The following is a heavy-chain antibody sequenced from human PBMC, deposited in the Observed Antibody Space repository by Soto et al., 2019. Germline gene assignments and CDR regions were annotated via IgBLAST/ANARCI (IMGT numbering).Heavy chain of an antibody. J-gene: IGHJ5*02. D-gene: IGHD3-3*01. CDR1: GYTFTSYG. Sequence: ASVKVSCKASGYTFTSYGISWVRQAPGQGLEWMGWISASNGNTNYAQKLQGRVTMTTDTSTSTAYMEPRSLRSDDTAVYYCARGLGYDFWSTYYGFTWFDPWGQGTPVTVS. V-gene: IGHV1-18*01. CDR2: ISASNGNT. CDR3: ARGLGYDFWSTYYGFTWFDP.